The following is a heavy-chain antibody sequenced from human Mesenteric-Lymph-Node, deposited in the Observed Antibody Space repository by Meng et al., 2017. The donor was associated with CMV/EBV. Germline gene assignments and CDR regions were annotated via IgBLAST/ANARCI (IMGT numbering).Heavy chain of an antibody. CDR2: IYHSGST. CDR3: ARDCSVEPAAMGPRDYRYCYYRMDV. V-gene: IGHV4-38-2*02. CDR1: GYSISSGYY. J-gene: IGHJ6*02. D-gene: IGHD2-2*01. Sequence: GSLRLSCTVSGYSISSGYYWGWIRQPPGKGLEWIGSIYHSGSTYYNPSLKSRVTISVDTSKNQFSLKLSSVTAADTAVYYCARDCSVEPAAMGPRDYRYCYYRMDVWGQGTTVTVSS.